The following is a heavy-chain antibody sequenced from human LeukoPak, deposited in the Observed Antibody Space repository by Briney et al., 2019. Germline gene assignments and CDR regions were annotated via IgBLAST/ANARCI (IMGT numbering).Heavy chain of an antibody. CDR1: GFTFSSYW. D-gene: IGHD5-18*01. CDR2: IKQDGSEK. CDR3: AKEVRYSYGYSYMDV. Sequence: GGSLRLSCAASGFTFSSYWTSWVRQAPGKGLEWVANIKQDGSEKYYVDSVKGRFTISRDNAKNSLYLQMNSLRAEDTAVYYCAKEVRYSYGYSYMDVWGKGTAVTVSS. V-gene: IGHV3-7*01. J-gene: IGHJ6*03.